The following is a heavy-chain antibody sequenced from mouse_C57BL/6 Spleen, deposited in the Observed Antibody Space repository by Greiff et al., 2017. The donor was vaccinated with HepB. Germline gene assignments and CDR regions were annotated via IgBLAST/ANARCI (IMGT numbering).Heavy chain of an antibody. CDR3: ARYDGYYVFDY. V-gene: IGHV1-69*01. J-gene: IGHJ2*01. CDR1: SYTFTSYW. D-gene: IGHD2-3*01. Sequence: QVQLQQPGAELVMPGASVKLSCKASSYTFTSYWMHWVKQRPGQGLEWIGEIDPSDSYTNYNQKFKGKSTLTVDKSSSTAYMQLSSLTSEDSAVYYCARYDGYYVFDYWGQGTTLTVSS. CDR2: IDPSDSYT.